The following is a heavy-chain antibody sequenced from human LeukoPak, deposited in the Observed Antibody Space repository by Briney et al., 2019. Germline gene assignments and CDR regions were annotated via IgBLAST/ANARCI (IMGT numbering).Heavy chain of an antibody. Sequence: GGSLRLSCAASGFTFSTYPMHWVRQAPGKGLEYVSAISSNGDTTYYENSVKGRFTISRDNSKNTLFLQMGSLRAEDMAVYYCARGDSVIRRLDYWGQGTLVTVSS. J-gene: IGHJ4*02. V-gene: IGHV3-64*01. D-gene: IGHD2-21*01. CDR1: GFTFSTYP. CDR2: ISSNGDTT. CDR3: ARGDSVIRRLDY.